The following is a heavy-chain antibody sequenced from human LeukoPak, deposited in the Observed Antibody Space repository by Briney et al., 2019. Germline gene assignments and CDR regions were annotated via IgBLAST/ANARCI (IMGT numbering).Heavy chain of an antibody. CDR2: IRYDENTK. V-gene: IGHV3-30*02. J-gene: IGHJ4*02. CDR3: AKENTRDGYRHFHY. D-gene: IGHD5-24*01. Sequence: GGSLRLSCTASGFPFSSYGMQWVRQAPGQGRERVACIRYDENTKYYADSVKGRFTVSRDNSENTLFLQMNSLRAEDTAVYYCAKENTRDGYRHFHYWGQGTLVTVSS. CDR1: GFPFSSYG.